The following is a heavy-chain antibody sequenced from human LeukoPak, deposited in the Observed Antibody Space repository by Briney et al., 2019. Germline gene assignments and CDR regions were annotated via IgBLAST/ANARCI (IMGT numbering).Heavy chain of an antibody. CDR1: AFTFSSSG. D-gene: IGHD3-22*01. V-gene: IGHV3-23*01. J-gene: IGHJ4*02. CDR2: ISSSGDNT. Sequence: GGSLRLSCAASAFTFSSSGMTWVRQAPGKGLEWVSTISSSGDNTYYADSVKGRFTISRDDSKNTLYLQMNSLRAEDTAVYYCAKGAYYDLWGQGTLVTVSS. CDR3: AKGAYYDL.